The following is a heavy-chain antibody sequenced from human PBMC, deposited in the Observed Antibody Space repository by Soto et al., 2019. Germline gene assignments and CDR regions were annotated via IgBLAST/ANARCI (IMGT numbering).Heavy chain of an antibody. CDR2: FDT. J-gene: IGHJ6*02. Sequence: GASVKVSCKVSGYTLTELSMHWVRQAPGKGLEWMGGFDTRYSPSFQGQVTISADKSISTAYLQWSSLKASDTTMYYCARPLQLGITTGGGMDVWGQGTTVTVSS. D-gene: IGHD7-27*01. CDR1: GYTLTELS. CDR3: ARPLQLGITTGGGMDV. V-gene: IGHV5-51*01.